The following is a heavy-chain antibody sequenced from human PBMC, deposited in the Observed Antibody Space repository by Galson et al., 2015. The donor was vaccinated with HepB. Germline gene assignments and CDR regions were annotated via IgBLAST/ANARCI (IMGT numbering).Heavy chain of an antibody. CDR3: AKDYYDSSGYYYAGYFDY. V-gene: IGHV3-30*18. CDR2: ISYDGSNK. D-gene: IGHD3-22*01. CDR1: GFTFSSYG. J-gene: IGHJ4*02. Sequence: SLRLSCAASGFTFSSYGMHWVRQAPGKGLEWVAVISYDGSNKYYADSVKGRFTVSRDNSKNTLYLQMNSLRAEDTAVYYCAKDYYDSSGYYYAGYFDYWGQGTLVTVSS.